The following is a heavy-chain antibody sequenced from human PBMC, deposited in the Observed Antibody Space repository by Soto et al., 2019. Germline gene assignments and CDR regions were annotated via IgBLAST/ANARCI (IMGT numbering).Heavy chain of an antibody. Sequence: EVQLLESGGGLVQPGGSLRLSCAASGFTFNNYAMTWVRQAPGQGLEWVPAISGGGDTTSYADSVKGRFTVSRDGSKNTLYLQMSSLRAEDTALYYCAKGRGGSGSLTPRVDFWGQGTLVTVSS. CDR2: ISGGGDTT. CDR1: GFTFNNYA. D-gene: IGHD3-10*01. CDR3: AKGRGGSGSLTPRVDF. J-gene: IGHJ4*02. V-gene: IGHV3-23*01.